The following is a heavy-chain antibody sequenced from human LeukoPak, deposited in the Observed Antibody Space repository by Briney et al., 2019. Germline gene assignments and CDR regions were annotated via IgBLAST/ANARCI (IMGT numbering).Heavy chain of an antibody. CDR1: GGSISSGDYS. D-gene: IGHD6-19*01. Sequence: SETLSLTCTVSGGSISSGDYSWSWIRQPPGKGLEWIGYIYHSGSTYYNPSLKSRVTISVDRSKNQFSLKLSSVTAADTAVYYCALKGWENDYWGQGTLVTVSS. CDR2: IYHSGST. J-gene: IGHJ4*02. V-gene: IGHV4-30-2*01. CDR3: ALKGWENDY.